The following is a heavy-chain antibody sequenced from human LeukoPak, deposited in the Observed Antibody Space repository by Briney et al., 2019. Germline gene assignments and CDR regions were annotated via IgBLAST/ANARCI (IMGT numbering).Heavy chain of an antibody. D-gene: IGHD3-22*01. CDR1: GGSITAFY. J-gene: IGHJ4*02. CDR2: MHSSGTT. Sequence: SETLSLTCTVSGGSITAFYWNWIRQPPGKGLEWIGYMHSSGTTNYNPSLKSRVTISVDTSKIQFSLKLSSVTAADTAVYYCARGSNYYDSTMDYWGQGTLVTVSS. CDR3: ARGSNYYDSTMDY. V-gene: IGHV4-59*01.